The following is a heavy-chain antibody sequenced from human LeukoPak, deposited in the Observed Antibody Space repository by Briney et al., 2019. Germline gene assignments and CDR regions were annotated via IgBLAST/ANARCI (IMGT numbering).Heavy chain of an antibody. V-gene: IGHV1-69*13. D-gene: IGHD4-17*01. Sequence: SVKVSCKASRGTFSSYAISWVRQAPGQGLEWMGGIIPIFGTANYAQKFQGRVTITADESTSTAYMELSSLRSEDTAVYYCARHRDSYGDFLFDCWGQGSLVTVSS. J-gene: IGHJ4*02. CDR2: IIPIFGTA. CDR3: ARHRDSYGDFLFDC. CDR1: RGTFSSYA.